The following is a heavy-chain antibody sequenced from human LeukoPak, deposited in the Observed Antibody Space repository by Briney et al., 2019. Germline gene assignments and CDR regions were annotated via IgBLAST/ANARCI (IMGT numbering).Heavy chain of an antibody. CDR3: ARDIRSGIAAAPCDY. V-gene: IGHV1-46*01. Sequence: ASVKVSCKASGYTFTSYYMHWVRQAPGQGLEWMGIINPSGGSTSYAQKFQGRVTMTRDTSTSTAYMELRSLRSDDTAVYYCARDIRSGIAAAPCDYWGQGTLVTVSS. CDR1: GYTFTSYY. CDR2: INPSGGST. J-gene: IGHJ4*02. D-gene: IGHD6-13*01.